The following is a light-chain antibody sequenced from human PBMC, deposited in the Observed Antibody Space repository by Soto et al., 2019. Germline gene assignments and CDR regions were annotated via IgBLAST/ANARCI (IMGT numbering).Light chain of an antibody. J-gene: IGKJ3*01. V-gene: IGKV1-39*01. CDR3: QQSSSTPFP. CDR1: QSMSSY. Sequence: DIQMTQSPSSLSASVGDRVTITFRASQSMSSYLNWYQQKPGKAPKLLIYAASNLQSGVPSRFSGSGSGTDFTLTISSLQPEDFATYFCQQSSSTPFPCAPGTKVHVK. CDR2: AAS.